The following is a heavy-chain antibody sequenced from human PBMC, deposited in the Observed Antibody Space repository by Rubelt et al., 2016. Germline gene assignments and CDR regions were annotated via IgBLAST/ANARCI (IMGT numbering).Heavy chain of an antibody. D-gene: IGHD3-16*01. V-gene: IGHV3-9*01. CDR2: ISWSSGSI. Sequence: VRQAPGKGLEWVSGISWSSGSIGYADSVKGRFTISRDNSKNRLSLEMNSLRAGDTAVYYCARDGLDYYKYGMDVWGQGTTVTVSS. J-gene: IGHJ6*02. CDR3: ARDGLDYYKYGMDV.